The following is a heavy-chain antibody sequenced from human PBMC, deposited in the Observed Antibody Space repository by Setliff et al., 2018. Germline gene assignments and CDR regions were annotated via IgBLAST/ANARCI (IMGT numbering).Heavy chain of an antibody. Sequence: PSETLSLTCAASGGSFSDYYWTWIRQPPGERLEWIGEINHRGFTDYKPSLKSRLTMSVDTSKNQFSLKLSSVTAADTAVYYCAREVPRWELTRGYYYYYMDVWGKGTTVTVSS. V-gene: IGHV4-34*01. CDR2: INHRGFT. CDR1: GGSFSDYY. D-gene: IGHD1-26*01. CDR3: AREVPRWELTRGYYYYYMDV. J-gene: IGHJ6*03.